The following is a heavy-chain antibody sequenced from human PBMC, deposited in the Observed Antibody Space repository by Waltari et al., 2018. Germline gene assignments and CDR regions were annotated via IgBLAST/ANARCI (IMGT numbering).Heavy chain of an antibody. V-gene: IGHV4-39*01. D-gene: IGHD6-13*01. J-gene: IGHJ6*02. Sequence: QLQLQESGPGLVKPSETLSLTCAVSGGSLRSNNSSWSCIRQPPGTGLEWIGSIYYSGSTYDNPALKSRVTISVDTSKNHFSLKLGSVTAADTSLYYCARHSAYAGTGYYYGMDVWGQGTTVTVSS. CDR3: ARHSAYAGTGYYYGMDV. CDR1: GGSLRSNNSS. CDR2: IYYSGST.